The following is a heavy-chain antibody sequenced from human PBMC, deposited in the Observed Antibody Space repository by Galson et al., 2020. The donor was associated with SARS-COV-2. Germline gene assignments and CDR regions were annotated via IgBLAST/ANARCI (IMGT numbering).Heavy chain of an antibody. CDR1: EFTFRNYW. J-gene: IGHJ4*02. Sequence: GGSLRLSCAASEFTFRNYWMNWVRQAPGKGLEWVANIKQDGSEKYYVDSVKGRFTISRDNTKNSLYLQMNSLRAEDTAVYYCARERVEYSSPMGYYFDYWGQGTLVTVSS. V-gene: IGHV3-7*05. D-gene: IGHD6-13*01. CDR3: ARERVEYSSPMGYYFDY. CDR2: IKQDGSEK.